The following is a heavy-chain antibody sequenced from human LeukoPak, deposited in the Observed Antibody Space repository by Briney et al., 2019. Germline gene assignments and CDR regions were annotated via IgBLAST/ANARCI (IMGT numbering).Heavy chain of an antibody. Sequence: PSETLSLTCTVSGGSISSSSYYWGWIRQPPGKGLEWIGSIYYSGSTYYNPSLKSRVTISVDTSKNQFSLKLSSVTAADTAVYYCARDPLGYSPFDPWGQGTLVTVSS. V-gene: IGHV4-39*07. CDR2: IYYSGST. J-gene: IGHJ5*02. CDR3: ARDPLGYSPFDP. CDR1: GGSISSSSYY. D-gene: IGHD2-15*01.